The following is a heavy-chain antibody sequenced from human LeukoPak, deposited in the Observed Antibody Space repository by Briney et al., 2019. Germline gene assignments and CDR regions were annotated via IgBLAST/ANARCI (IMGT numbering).Heavy chain of an antibody. CDR2: TIPIFGTA. CDR1: GGTFSSYA. CDR3: ARETRSGSYWKAWRFDI. D-gene: IGHD1-26*01. V-gene: IGHV1-69*01. J-gene: IGHJ3*02. Sequence: SVKVSCKASGGTFSSYAISWVRQAPGQGLEWMGGTIPIFGTANYAQKFQGRVTITADESTSTAYMELSSLRSEDTAVYYCARETRSGSYWKAWRFDIWGQGTMVTVSS.